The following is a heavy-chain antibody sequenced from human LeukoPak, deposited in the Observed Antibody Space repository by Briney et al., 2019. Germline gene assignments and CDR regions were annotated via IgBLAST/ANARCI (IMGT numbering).Heavy chain of an antibody. CDR3: ARGRSITLLRGVAMSDGFDI. CDR2: TDTSGNYI. Sequence: GGSLRLSCAASGFTFSNFWMHWVRQVPGKGLEWVSFTDTSGNYIYYGDSVKGRFTISRDNAKNLVFLQMNGLRAEDTAVYYCARGRSITLLRGVAMSDGFDIWGQGAMVAVSS. J-gene: IGHJ3*02. D-gene: IGHD3-10*01. CDR1: GFTFSNFW. V-gene: IGHV3-21*01.